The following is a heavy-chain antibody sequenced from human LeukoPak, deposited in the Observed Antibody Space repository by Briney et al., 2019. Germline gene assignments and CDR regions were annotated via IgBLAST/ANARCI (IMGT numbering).Heavy chain of an antibody. CDR3: AKETLWFGYAFDI. J-gene: IGHJ3*02. CDR1: GFTFDDYA. V-gene: IGHV3-9*01. D-gene: IGHD3-10*01. Sequence: PGRSLRLSCAASGFTFDDYAKHWVRQAPGKGLEWVSGISWNSGSIGYADSVKGRFTISRDNAKNSLYLQMNSLRAEDTALYYCAKETLWFGYAFDIWGQGTMVTVSS. CDR2: ISWNSGSI.